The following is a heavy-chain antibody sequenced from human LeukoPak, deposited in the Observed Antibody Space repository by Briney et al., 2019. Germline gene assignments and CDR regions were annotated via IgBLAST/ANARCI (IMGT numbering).Heavy chain of an antibody. CDR1: GFTFTNYA. V-gene: IGHV3-53*01. J-gene: IGHJ6*02. CDR2: IYSGGST. Sequence: GGSLRLSCAASGFTFTNYAMSWVRQAPGKGLEWVSVIYSGGSTYYADSVKGRFTISRDNSKDTLYLQMNSLRAEDTAVYYCARDRVAPMGAYYYGMDVWGQGTTVTVSS. D-gene: IGHD3-16*01. CDR3: ARDRVAPMGAYYYGMDV.